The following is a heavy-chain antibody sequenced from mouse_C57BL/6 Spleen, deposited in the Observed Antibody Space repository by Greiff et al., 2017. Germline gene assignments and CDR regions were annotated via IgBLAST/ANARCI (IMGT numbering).Heavy chain of an antibody. CDR2: IYPGSGST. Sequence: QVQLKQSGAELVKPGASVKMSCKASGYTFTSYWITWVKQRPGQGLEWIGDIYPGSGSTNYNEKFKSKATLTVDTSSSTAYMQLSSLTSEDSAVYYCARQEYDYDGSYWGQGTTLTVSS. J-gene: IGHJ2*01. CDR1: GYTFTSYW. D-gene: IGHD2-4*01. CDR3: ARQEYDYDGSY. V-gene: IGHV1-55*01.